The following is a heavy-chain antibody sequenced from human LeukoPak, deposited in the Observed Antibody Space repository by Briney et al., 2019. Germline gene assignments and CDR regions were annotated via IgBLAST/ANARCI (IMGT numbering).Heavy chain of an antibody. D-gene: IGHD3-22*01. Sequence: SVKVSCKASGGTFSGYAISWVRQAPGQGLEWMGGIIPIFGTANYAQKFQGRVTITADESTSTAYMELSSLRSEDTAVYYCARSPTNGYYYDYWGQGTLVTVSS. CDR2: IIPIFGTA. V-gene: IGHV1-69*13. CDR1: GGTFSGYA. CDR3: ARSPTNGYYYDY. J-gene: IGHJ4*02.